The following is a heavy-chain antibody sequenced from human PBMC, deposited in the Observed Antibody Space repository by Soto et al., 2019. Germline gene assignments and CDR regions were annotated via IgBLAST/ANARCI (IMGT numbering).Heavy chain of an antibody. CDR3: VRGSAVAGTGGHY. CDR1: GFSFSSHW. V-gene: IGHV3-74*01. D-gene: IGHD6-19*01. CDR2: INSDGTTT. J-gene: IGHJ4*02. Sequence: EVRLVESGGGLVQPGGSLRLSCAATGFSFSSHWMHWVRQVPGKGLVWVSRINSDGTTTTYADSVKGRFTISRDNAKNTLYLQMNSLRAEDTAIYFCVRGSAVAGTGGHYWGQGSLVTVSS.